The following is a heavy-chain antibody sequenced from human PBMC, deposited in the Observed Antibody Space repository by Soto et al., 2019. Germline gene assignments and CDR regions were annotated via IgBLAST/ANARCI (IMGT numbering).Heavy chain of an antibody. J-gene: IGHJ4*02. CDR1: GFTFSSYS. CDR2: ISSSSSYI. CDR3: ARSSVADAVFGGVIDLGYYFDY. Sequence: GGSLRLSCAASGFTFSSYSMNWVRQAPGKGLEWVSSISSSSSYIYYADSVKGRFTISRDNAKNSLYLQMNSLRAEDTAVYYCARSSVADAVFGGVIDLGYYFDYWGQGTLVTVSS. D-gene: IGHD3-16*02. V-gene: IGHV3-21*01.